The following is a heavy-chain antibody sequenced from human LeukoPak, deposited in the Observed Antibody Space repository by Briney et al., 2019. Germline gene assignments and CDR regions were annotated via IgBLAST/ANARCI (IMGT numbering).Heavy chain of an antibody. D-gene: IGHD4-23*01. J-gene: IGHJ4*02. Sequence: GGSLRLSCAASGFSFTSYGMRWVRQAPGKGLEWVAVIWYDGTNKYYADSVKGRFTISRDTSNNMLYLQMNSLRAEDTAVYYCARVSESGNSDYWGQGTLVTVSS. CDR3: ARVSESGNSDY. CDR1: GFSFTSYG. V-gene: IGHV3-33*01. CDR2: IWYDGTNK.